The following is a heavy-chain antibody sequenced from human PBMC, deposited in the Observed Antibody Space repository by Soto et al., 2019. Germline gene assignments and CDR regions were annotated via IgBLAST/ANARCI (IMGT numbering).Heavy chain of an antibody. V-gene: IGHV1-69*01. Sequence: QVQLVQSGAEVKQPGSSVKLSCQASGVTFSSFAISWVRQAPGQGLEWMGGIIPIFRTPNYAQNFQGRVTITADESTSSVYMELSRLRSEDTAVYYCARSTGSGFRPGTHRFNWFDPWGQGTLVTVSS. J-gene: IGHJ5*02. CDR2: IIPIFRTP. D-gene: IGHD5-12*01. CDR3: ARSTGSGFRPGTHRFNWFDP. CDR1: GVTFSSFA.